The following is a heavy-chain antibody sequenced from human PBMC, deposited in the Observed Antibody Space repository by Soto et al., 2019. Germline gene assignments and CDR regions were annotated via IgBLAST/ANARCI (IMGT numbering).Heavy chain of an antibody. CDR3: ARTPSHYDILTGYPSYYYYGMDV. D-gene: IGHD3-9*01. J-gene: IGHJ6*02. V-gene: IGHV3-21*01. CDR2: ISSSSSYI. CDR1: GFTFSSYS. Sequence: EVQLVESGGGLVKPGGSLRLSCAASGFTFSSYSMNWVRQAPGKGLEWVSSISSSSSYIYYADSVKGRFTISRDNAKNSLYLQMNSLRAEDTAVYYCARTPSHYDILTGYPSYYYYGMDVWGQGTTVTVSS.